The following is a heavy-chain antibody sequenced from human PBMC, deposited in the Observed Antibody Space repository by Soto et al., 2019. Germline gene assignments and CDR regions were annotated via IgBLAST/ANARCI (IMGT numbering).Heavy chain of an antibody. J-gene: IGHJ4*02. CDR3: ARGSGYAEADY. CDR2: INAGNGNT. D-gene: IGHD5-12*01. CDR1: GYTFTSYA. V-gene: IGHV1-3*01. Sequence: QVQLVQSGAEVKKPGASVKVSCKASGYTFTSYAMHWVRQAPGQRLEWMGWINAGNGNTKYSQKFQGRVTITRDTSASTAYMELSSLRSEDTAVYYRARGSGYAEADYWGQGTLVTVSS.